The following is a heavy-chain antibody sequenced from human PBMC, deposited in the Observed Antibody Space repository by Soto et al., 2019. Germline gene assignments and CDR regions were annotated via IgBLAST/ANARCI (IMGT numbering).Heavy chain of an antibody. J-gene: IGHJ5*02. Sequence: QVQLQESGPGLVKPSQTLSLTCTVSGGSISSGDYYWSWIRQPPGKGLEWIGYIYYSGSTYYNPSLKSRVTISVDTSKNQFSLKLSSVTAADTAVYYCARARTDIVVVPAAMEGANWFDPWGQGTLVTVSS. CDR3: ARARTDIVVVPAAMEGANWFDP. CDR2: IYYSGST. V-gene: IGHV4-30-4*01. D-gene: IGHD2-2*01. CDR1: GGSISSGDYY.